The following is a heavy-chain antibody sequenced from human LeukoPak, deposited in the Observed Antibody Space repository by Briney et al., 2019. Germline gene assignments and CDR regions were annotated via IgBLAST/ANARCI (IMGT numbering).Heavy chain of an antibody. Sequence: GGSLRLSCTASGFIFKNFGMHWVRQAPGKGLEWVAFIRYDETSKYYVDSVKDRFTISRDNSKDTLYLQMNTLRPEDTAVYFCAKGPPLYCSGPNCYLSWGQGTLVTVSS. J-gene: IGHJ4*02. CDR3: AKGPPLYCSGPNCYLS. D-gene: IGHD2-2*01. CDR2: IRYDETSK. V-gene: IGHV3-30*02. CDR1: GFIFKNFG.